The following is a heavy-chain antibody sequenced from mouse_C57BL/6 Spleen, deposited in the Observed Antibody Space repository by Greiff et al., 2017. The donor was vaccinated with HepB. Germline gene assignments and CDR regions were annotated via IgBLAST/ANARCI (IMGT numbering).Heavy chain of an antibody. J-gene: IGHJ3*01. Sequence: QVQLKQPGAELVRPGSSVKLSCKASGYTFTSYWMDWVKQRPGQGLEWIGNIYPSDSETHYNQKFKDKATLTVDKSSSTAYMQLSSLTSEGSAVYYCARYGSSHGGPWFAYWGQGTLVTVSA. CDR1: GYTFTSYW. CDR3: ARYGSSHGGPWFAY. V-gene: IGHV1-61*01. D-gene: IGHD1-1*01. CDR2: IYPSDSET.